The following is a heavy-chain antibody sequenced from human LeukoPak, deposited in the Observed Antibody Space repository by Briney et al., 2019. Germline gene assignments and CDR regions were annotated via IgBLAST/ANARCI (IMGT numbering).Heavy chain of an antibody. CDR1: GFTFSSYS. V-gene: IGHV3-21*01. CDR3: AKAASALY. CDR2: ISSSSSYI. Sequence: GGSLRLSCAASGFTFSSYSMNWVRQAPGKGLEWVSSISSSSSYIYYADSVKGRFTISRDNSKNTLYLQMNSLRAEDTAVYYCAKAASALYWGQGTLVTVSS. J-gene: IGHJ4*02. D-gene: IGHD2-15*01.